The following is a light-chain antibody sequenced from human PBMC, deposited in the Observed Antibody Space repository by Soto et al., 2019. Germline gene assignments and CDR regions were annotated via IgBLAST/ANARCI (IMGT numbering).Light chain of an antibody. J-gene: IGKJ5*01. V-gene: IGKV3-11*01. CDR2: DVS. CDR1: QSVSSY. Sequence: EIVLRQSPGTLSLSPGEGATLSCRASQSVSSYLAWYQQKPGQAPRLLIYDVSNRATGIPARFSGSGSGTDFTLTISSLEPEDFAIYYCQQRNYWQVTFGQGTRLEIK. CDR3: QQRNYWQVT.